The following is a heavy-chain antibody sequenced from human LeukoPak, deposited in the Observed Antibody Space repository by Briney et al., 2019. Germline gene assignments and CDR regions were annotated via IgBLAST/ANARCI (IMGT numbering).Heavy chain of an antibody. J-gene: IGHJ4*02. CDR3: ASLSGSFGLRDY. CDR2: INPSGGST. Sequence: GASVKVSCKASGYTFTSYYMHWVRQAPGQGLEWVGIINPSGGSTSYAQKFQGRVTMTRDTSTSTVYMELSSLRSEDTAVYYCASLSGSFGLRDYWGQGTLVTVSS. D-gene: IGHD1-26*01. CDR1: GYTFTSYY. V-gene: IGHV1-46*01.